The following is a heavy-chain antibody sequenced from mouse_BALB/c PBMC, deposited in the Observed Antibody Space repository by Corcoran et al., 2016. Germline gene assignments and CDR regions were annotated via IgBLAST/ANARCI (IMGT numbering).Heavy chain of an antibody. J-gene: IGHJ4*01. V-gene: IGHV1S136*01. CDR1: GYTFTSNG. Sequence: EVQLQQSGPELVKPGASVKMSCNASGYTFTSNGMHWVSQKPGQGLEWIGYINPYNDGTKYNEKFKGKATLTSYKSSSTAYMELSSLTSEDSAVYYCARAAARATYYAMDYWGQGTSVTVSS. D-gene: IGHD3-1*01. CDR3: ARAAARATYYAMDY. CDR2: INPYNDGT.